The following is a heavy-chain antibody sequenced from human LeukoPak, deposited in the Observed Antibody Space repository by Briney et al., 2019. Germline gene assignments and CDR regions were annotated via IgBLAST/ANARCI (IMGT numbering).Heavy chain of an antibody. CDR1: GGSISSGGYS. J-gene: IGHJ6*02. V-gene: IGHV4-30-2*02. CDR3: VYSSGWTNFYYYGMDV. CDR2: IYHSGST. D-gene: IGHD6-19*01. Sequence: SETLSLTCAVSGGSISSGGYSWSWIRQPPGKGLEWIGYIYHSGSTYYNPSLKSRLTISVDTTKNQFSLKLRSVPAADTAVYYCVYSSGWTNFYYYGMDVWGQGTTVTVSS.